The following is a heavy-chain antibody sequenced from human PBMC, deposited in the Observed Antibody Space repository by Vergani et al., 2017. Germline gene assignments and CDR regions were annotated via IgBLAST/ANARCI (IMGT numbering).Heavy chain of an antibody. CDR2: IYSGGST. CDR3: AKDSPREYSSSYN. CDR1: GFTVSSNY. V-gene: IGHV3-53*02. Sequence: EVQLVETGGGLIQPGGSLRLSCAASGFTVSSNYMSWVRQAPGKGLEWVSVIYSGGSTYYADSVKGRFTISRDNSKNTLYLQMNSLRAEDTAVYYCAKDSPREYSSSYNWGQGTLVTVSS. D-gene: IGHD6-13*01. J-gene: IGHJ4*02.